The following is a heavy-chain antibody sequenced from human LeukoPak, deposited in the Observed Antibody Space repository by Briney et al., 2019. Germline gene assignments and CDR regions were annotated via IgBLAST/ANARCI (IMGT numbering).Heavy chain of an antibody. J-gene: IGHJ6*02. CDR2: INPNSGGT. V-gene: IGHV1-2*02. D-gene: IGHD3-22*01. CDR3: ARGPKYYYDSSGSTYYYYGMDV. CDR1: GYTLTGYY. Sequence: ASVKVSCKASGYTLTGYYMHWVRQAPGQGLEWMGWINPNSGGTNYAQKFQGRVTMTRDTSISTAYMELSRLRSDDTAVYYCARGPKYYYDSSGSTYYYYGMDVWGQGTTVTVSS.